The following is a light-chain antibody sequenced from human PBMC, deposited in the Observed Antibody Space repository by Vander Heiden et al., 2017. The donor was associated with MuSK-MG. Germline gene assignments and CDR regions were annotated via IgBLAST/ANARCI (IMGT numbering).Light chain of an antibody. CDR1: QSLSANY. J-gene: IGKJ1*01. Sequence: EIVLTQSPGTLSLSPGERATLSRRASQSLSANYLAWHQQIPGQAPRLLIYGASSRATDIPERFSGSGSGTDFTLTISRLEPEDFAVYYCQQYGNSPGAFGQGTKVDIK. CDR3: QQYGNSPGA. CDR2: GAS. V-gene: IGKV3-20*01.